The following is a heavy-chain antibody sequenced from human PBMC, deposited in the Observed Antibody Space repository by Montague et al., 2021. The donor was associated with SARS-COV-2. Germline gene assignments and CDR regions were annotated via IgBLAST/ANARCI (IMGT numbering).Heavy chain of an antibody. D-gene: IGHD3-10*01. CDR2: IYYSGST. CDR3: ARSVFSESRRKGWWGVSSVGSFSMDV. V-gene: IGHV4-59*01. J-gene: IGHJ6*02. Sequence: SETLSLTCTVSIGSISSYYWSWIRQPPGKGLEWIGNIYYSGSTNYNPSLKSRVTISVDTSKNQFSLKLSSVTAADTAVYYCARSVFSESRRKGWWGVSSVGSFSMDVWGQGTTVTVSS. CDR1: IGSISSYY.